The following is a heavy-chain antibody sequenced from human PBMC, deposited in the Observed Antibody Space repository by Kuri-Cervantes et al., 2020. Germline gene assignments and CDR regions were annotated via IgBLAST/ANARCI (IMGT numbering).Heavy chain of an antibody. D-gene: IGHD6-19*01. CDR1: GFTFSSYA. V-gene: IGHV3-23*01. Sequence: GESLKISCAASGFTFSSYAMSWVRQAPGKGLEWVSTISSSGGSTYYADSVKGRFTISRDNSKNTLYLQMNSLRAKDTAVYYCAKDESIAVAGTEYWGQGTLVTVSS. CDR2: ISSSGGST. CDR3: AKDESIAVAGTEY. J-gene: IGHJ4*02.